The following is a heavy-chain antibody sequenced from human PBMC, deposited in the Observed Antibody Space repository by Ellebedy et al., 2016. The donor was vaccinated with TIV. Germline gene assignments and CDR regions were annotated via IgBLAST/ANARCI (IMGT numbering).Heavy chain of an antibody. D-gene: IGHD6-6*01. Sequence: ASVKVSCKASGGTFSNYSLSWVRQAPGQGLEWMGRIIPILGITNYAQQFRGRVTITADKSTTTAYMELNSLRSEDTAVYYCASDPEYSNSSWFDYWGQGTLVTVSS. J-gene: IGHJ4*02. CDR2: IIPILGIT. CDR1: GGTFSNYS. V-gene: IGHV1-69*02. CDR3: ASDPEYSNSSWFDY.